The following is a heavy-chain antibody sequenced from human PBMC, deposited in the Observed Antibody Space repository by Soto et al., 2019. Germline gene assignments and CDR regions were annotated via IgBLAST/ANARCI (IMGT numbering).Heavy chain of an antibody. D-gene: IGHD2-15*01. V-gene: IGHV3-74*01. J-gene: IGHJ6*02. Sequence: GSLRLSCAASGFTFSSYWMHWVRQAPGKGLVWVSRINSDGSSTSYADSVKGRFTISRDNAKNTLYLQMNSLRAEDTAVYYCARDLSAAPYYYYYGMDVWGQGTTVTVSS. CDR3: ARDLSAAPYYYYYGMDV. CDR2: INSDGSST. CDR1: GFTFSSYW.